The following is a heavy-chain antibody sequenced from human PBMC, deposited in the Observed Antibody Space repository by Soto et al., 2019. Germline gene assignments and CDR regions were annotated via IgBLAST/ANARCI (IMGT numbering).Heavy chain of an antibody. V-gene: IGHV4-59*01. D-gene: IGHD2-15*01. CDR3: ARAHATPLPFAS. J-gene: IGHJ5*01. CDR2: IFHSGNA. CDR1: GGSIRNVY. Sequence: PSETLSLTCTVSGGSIRNVYWSWIRQAPGKGLEWIGFIFHSGNAKYNPSLKSRVTISVDTSKNQFSLSLDSVTAADTAVYFCARAHATPLPFASWGQGTLVTVYS.